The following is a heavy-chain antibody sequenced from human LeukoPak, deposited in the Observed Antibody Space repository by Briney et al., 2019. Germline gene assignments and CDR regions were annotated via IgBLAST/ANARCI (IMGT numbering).Heavy chain of an antibody. CDR2: INPNSGGT. CDR3: ARAEPSYSYGYEFDY. J-gene: IGHJ4*02. V-gene: IGHV1-2*02. D-gene: IGHD5-18*01. Sequence: ASVKVSCKASGYSFTSYYIHWVRQAPGQGLEWMGWINPNSGGTNYAQKFQGRVTMTRDTSISTAYMELSRLRSDDTAVYYCARAEPSYSYGYEFDYWGQGTLVTVSS. CDR1: GYSFTSYY.